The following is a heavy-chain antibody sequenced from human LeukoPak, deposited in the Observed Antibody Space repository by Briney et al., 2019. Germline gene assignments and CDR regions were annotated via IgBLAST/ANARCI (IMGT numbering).Heavy chain of an antibody. CDR3: EKGGTLVRGVPAYYGMDV. Sequence: QAGGSLRLSCVASGFTFSSCGMHWVRQAPGKGLEWVALISYDGSNAKYADSVKGRFTISRDNSKNTLYLQMNSLRAEDTAVYYCEKGGTLVRGVPAYYGMDVWGQGTTVTVSS. V-gene: IGHV3-30*18. D-gene: IGHD3-10*01. CDR2: ISYDGSNA. J-gene: IGHJ6*02. CDR1: GFTFSSCG.